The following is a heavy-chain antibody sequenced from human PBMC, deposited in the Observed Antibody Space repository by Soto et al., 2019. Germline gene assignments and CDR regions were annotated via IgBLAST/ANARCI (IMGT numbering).Heavy chain of an antibody. CDR1: RFTFSDYA. Sequence: QVQLVESGGGVVQPGRSLRLSCAASRFTFSDYAMHWVRQPPGKGLEWVAAIPYDGSNKYYADSVKGRFTISRDNSKNTLYLQMNSLRAEDTAVYYCAKRVGGDGWAPGYWGQGTLVTVSS. V-gene: IGHV3-30*18. CDR3: AKRVGGDGWAPGY. J-gene: IGHJ4*02. D-gene: IGHD3-10*01. CDR2: IPYDGSNK.